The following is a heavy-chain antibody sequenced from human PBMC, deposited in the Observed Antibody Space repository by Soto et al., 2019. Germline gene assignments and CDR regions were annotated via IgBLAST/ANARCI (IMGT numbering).Heavy chain of an antibody. J-gene: IGHJ3*02. CDR3: ARKRGGAYCGGDCTDAFDI. CDR1: GGTFSSYA. V-gene: IGHV1-69*13. CDR2: IIPIFGTA. D-gene: IGHD2-21*02. Sequence: SVKVSCKASGGTFSSYAISWVRQAPGQGLEWMEGIIPIFGTANYAQKFQGRVTITADESTSTAYMELSSLRSEDTAVYYCARKRGGAYCGGDCTDAFDIWGQGTMVTVSS.